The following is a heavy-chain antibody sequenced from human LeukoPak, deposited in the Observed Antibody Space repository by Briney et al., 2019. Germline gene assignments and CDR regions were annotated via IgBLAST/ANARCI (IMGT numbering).Heavy chain of an antibody. Sequence: GGTLRLSCSASGFTFSSYAMHWVRQAPGKGLEYFSAINNDGASTYYEDSVKGTFTIARDNSKNTLYLQMSSLRAEDTAVYYCVKGGAAPYWGEGTLVTVSS. CDR3: VKGGAAPY. CDR2: INNDGAST. J-gene: IGHJ4*02. D-gene: IGHD6-6*01. V-gene: IGHV3-64D*09. CDR1: GFTFSSYA.